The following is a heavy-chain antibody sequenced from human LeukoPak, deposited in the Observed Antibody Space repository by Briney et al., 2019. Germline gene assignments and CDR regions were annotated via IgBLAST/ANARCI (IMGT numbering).Heavy chain of an antibody. CDR2: ISSSSSTI. J-gene: IGHJ4*02. D-gene: IGHD5-24*01. V-gene: IGHV3-48*04. CDR1: GFTFSSYS. CDR3: ARDKGQLGY. Sequence: SGGSLRLSCAASGFTFSSYSMNGPRQAPGRGLEWVSYISSSSSTIYYAGSVKGRFTISRDNAKNSLYLQMNSLRAEDTAVYYCARDKGQLGYWGQGTLVTVSS.